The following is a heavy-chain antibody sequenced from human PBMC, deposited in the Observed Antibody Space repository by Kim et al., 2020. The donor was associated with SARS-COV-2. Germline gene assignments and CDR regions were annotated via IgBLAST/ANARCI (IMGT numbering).Heavy chain of an antibody. CDR3: ARHIESSGSYSYYFDY. Sequence: SFQGHVTISADKSISTAYLQWSSLKASDTAMYYCARHIESSGSYSYYFDYWGQGTLVTVSS. J-gene: IGHJ4*02. V-gene: IGHV5-10-1*01. D-gene: IGHD3-10*01.